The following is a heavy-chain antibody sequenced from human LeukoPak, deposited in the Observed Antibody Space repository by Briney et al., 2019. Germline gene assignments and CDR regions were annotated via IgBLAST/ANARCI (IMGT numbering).Heavy chain of an antibody. V-gene: IGHV1-46*01. CDR2: INPSGGST. D-gene: IGHD3-3*01. CDR1: GYTFTSYY. CDR3: AIAQSYYDFWSGSYYFDY. Sequence: ASVKVSCKASGYTFTSYYMHWVRQAPGQGLEWMGIINPSGGSTSYAQKFQGRVTMTRDTSTSTVYMELSSLRSEDTAVYYCAIAQSYYDFWSGSYYFDYWGQGTLVTVSS. J-gene: IGHJ4*02.